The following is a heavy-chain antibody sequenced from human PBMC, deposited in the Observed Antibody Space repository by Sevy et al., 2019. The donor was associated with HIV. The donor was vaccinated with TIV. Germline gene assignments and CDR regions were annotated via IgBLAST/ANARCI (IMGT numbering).Heavy chain of an antibody. CDR1: GFTFSSYG. J-gene: IGHJ4*02. Sequence: GGSLRLSCAASGFTFSSYGMHWVRQAPGKGLEWVAVISYDGSNKYYADSVKGRFTISRDNSKNTLYLQMNSLRAEDTAVYYCAKDRSPTYGSGSYYNYWGQGTLVTVSS. V-gene: IGHV3-30*18. CDR3: AKDRSPTYGSGSYYNY. D-gene: IGHD3-10*01. CDR2: ISYDGSNK.